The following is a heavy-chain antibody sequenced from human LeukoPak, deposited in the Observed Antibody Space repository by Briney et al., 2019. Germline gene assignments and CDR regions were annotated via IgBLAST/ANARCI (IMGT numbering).Heavy chain of an antibody. CDR1: GSTFTGYY. CDR3: ARDLIRYFDWRYYYYYMDV. V-gene: IGHV1-2*02. D-gene: IGHD3-9*01. Sequence: ASVKVSCKASGSTFTGYYMHWLRQAPGQGLEWMGWINPNSGGTNYAQKFQGRVTMTRDTSISTAYMELSRLRSDDTAVYYCARDLIRYFDWRYYYYYMDVWGKGTTVTVSS. CDR2: INPNSGGT. J-gene: IGHJ6*03.